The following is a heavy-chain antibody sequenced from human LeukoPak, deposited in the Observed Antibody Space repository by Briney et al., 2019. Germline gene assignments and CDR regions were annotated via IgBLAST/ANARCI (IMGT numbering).Heavy chain of an antibody. CDR2: IYTSGST. V-gene: IGHV4-4*07. CDR3: ARSLRITIFGVVIKVDAFDI. Sequence: PSETQSLTCTVSGGSISGYYWSWIRQPAGKGLEWIGRIYTSGSTNYNPSLKSRVTMSVDTSKNQFSLKLNSVTAADTAVYYCARSLRITIFGVVIKVDAFDIWGQGTMVTVSS. D-gene: IGHD3-3*01. CDR1: GGSISGYY. J-gene: IGHJ3*02.